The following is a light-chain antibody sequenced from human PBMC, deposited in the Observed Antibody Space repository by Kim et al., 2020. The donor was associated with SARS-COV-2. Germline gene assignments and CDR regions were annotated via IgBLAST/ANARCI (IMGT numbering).Light chain of an antibody. V-gene: IGLV3-1*01. CDR2: QDS. Sequence: SYELTQPPSVSVSPGQTASITCSGDKLGDKYACWYQQKPGQSPVLVIYQDSKRPSGIPERFSGSNSGNTATLTISGTQAMDEADYYCQAWDSSVPVVFGGGTQLNVL. CDR1: KLGDKY. J-gene: IGLJ2*01. CDR3: QAWDSSVPVV.